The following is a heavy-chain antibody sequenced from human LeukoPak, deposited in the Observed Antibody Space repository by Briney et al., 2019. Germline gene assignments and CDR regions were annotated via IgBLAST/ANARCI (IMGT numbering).Heavy chain of an antibody. V-gene: IGHV3-23*01. Sequence: SGGSLRLSCAASGFTFSNYAVTWVRQAPGKGLEWVSAISTSGGSTVYADSVKGRFTISRDNSKNTVYLQMNRLRAEDTAVYYCAKGVLSPVIVPFDFWGQGTLVTVSS. D-gene: IGHD2/OR15-2a*01. J-gene: IGHJ4*02. CDR1: GFTFSNYA. CDR2: ISTSGGST. CDR3: AKGVLSPVIVPFDF.